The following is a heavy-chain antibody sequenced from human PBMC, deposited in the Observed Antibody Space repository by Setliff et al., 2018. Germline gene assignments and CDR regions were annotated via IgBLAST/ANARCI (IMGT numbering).Heavy chain of an antibody. V-gene: IGHV1-18*01. CDR2: ISAYNGNT. J-gene: IGHJ3*02. D-gene: IGHD1-26*01. CDR1: GYTFTSYG. CDR3: ARAHSGSDFHDPFDI. Sequence: ASVKVSCKASGYTFTSYGISWVRQAPGQGREWMGWISAYNGNTNYAQKLQGRVTMTTDTSTSTAYMELRSLRSDDTAVYYCARAHSGSDFHDPFDIWGQGTMVTVS.